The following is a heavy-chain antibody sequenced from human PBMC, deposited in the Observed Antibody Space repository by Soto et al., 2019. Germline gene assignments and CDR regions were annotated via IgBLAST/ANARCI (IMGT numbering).Heavy chain of an antibody. V-gene: IGHV3-7*05. CDR2: IKTDGSEK. Sequence: EVQLVESGGGLVQPGGSLRLSCEASGFTFSAYWMGWVRQAPGTGLQWVATIKTDGSEKYYVDSVTGRFTISRDNDKNSLYLQLNTLGAEDTGVYYCARPVRGSPEDVWGQGTTVTVSS. J-gene: IGHJ6*02. CDR3: ARPVRGSPEDV. CDR1: GFTFSAYW. D-gene: IGHD3-16*01.